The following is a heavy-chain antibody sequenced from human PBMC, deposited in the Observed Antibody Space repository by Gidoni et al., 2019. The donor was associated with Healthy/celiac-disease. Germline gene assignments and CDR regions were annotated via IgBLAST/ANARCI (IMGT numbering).Heavy chain of an antibody. CDR2: IWYDGSNK. CDR1: GFTFSSYG. J-gene: IGHJ6*02. D-gene: IGHD4-17*01. CDR3: ARATLSPYGDYVPFEPSPDYYYGMDV. V-gene: IGHV3-33*01. Sequence: QVQLVESGGGVVQPGRSLRLSCAASGFTFSSYGMHWVRQAPGKGLEWVAVIWYDGSNKYYADSVKGRFTISRDNSKNTLYLQMNSLRAEDTAVYYCARATLSPYGDYVPFEPSPDYYYGMDVWGQGTTVTVSS.